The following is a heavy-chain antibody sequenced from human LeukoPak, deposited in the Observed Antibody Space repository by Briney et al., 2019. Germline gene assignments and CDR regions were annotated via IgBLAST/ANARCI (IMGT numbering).Heavy chain of an antibody. J-gene: IGHJ4*02. Sequence: GGSLRLSCAASGFTFSSYAMSWVRQAPGKGLEWVSAISGSGGSTYYADSVKGRFTISRDNSKNTLYLQMNSLRAEDTAVYYCAKDPDRYYDSRGYYDPDKDNFDYWGQGTLVTVSS. CDR1: GFTFSSYA. V-gene: IGHV3-23*01. CDR3: AKDPDRYYDSRGYYDPDKDNFDY. D-gene: IGHD3-22*01. CDR2: ISGSGGST.